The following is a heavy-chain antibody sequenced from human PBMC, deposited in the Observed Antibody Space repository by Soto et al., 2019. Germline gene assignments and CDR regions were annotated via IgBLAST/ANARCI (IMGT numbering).Heavy chain of an antibody. Sequence: RLSCAASGFTFSSYYMTWVRQAPGKGLEWVSSITSGRSYIYYADSVKGRFTISRDNAKNSLYLQMNSLRSEDTAVYYCARESEDLTSNFDYWGQGTLVTVS. CDR1: GFTFSSYY. J-gene: IGHJ4*02. CDR3: ARESEDLTSNFDY. CDR2: ITSGRSYI. V-gene: IGHV3-21*01.